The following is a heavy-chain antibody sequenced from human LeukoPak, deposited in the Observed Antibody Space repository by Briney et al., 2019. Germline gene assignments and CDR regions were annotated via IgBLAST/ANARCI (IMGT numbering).Heavy chain of an antibody. Sequence: GGSLRLSCAASGFTFSNAWMSWVRQAPGKGLEWVGRIKSKSDGGTTDYAAPVKGRFTISRDDSKNRLYLEMNSLKTEDTAVYYCTTDGFPPHFFDYWGQGTLVTVSS. V-gene: IGHV3-15*01. CDR3: TTDGFPPHFFDY. CDR2: IKSKSDGGTT. J-gene: IGHJ4*02. D-gene: IGHD3-3*02. CDR1: GFTFSNAW.